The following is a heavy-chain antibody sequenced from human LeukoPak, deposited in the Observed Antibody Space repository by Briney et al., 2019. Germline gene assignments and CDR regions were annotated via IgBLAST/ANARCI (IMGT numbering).Heavy chain of an antibody. D-gene: IGHD3-10*01. CDR2: IIPSFGTA. Sequence: SVKVSCKASGGTFSSYAISWVRQAPGQGLEWMGRIIPSFGTANYAQKFQGRVTITTDESTSTAYMELSSLRSEDTAVYYCARDLSFLGRYYYYMDVWGKGTTVTVSS. CDR1: GGTFSSYA. CDR3: ARDLSFLGRYYYYMDV. J-gene: IGHJ6*03. V-gene: IGHV1-69*05.